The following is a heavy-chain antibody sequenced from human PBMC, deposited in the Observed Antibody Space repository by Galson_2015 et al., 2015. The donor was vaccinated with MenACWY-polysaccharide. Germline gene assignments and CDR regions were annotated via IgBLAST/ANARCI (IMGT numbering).Heavy chain of an antibody. D-gene: IGHD4-23*01. V-gene: IGHV5-51*03. CDR3: VRSDYGGNSDYYYYGVDV. CDR2: IFPRDFDT. Sequence: QSGAEVTKPGESLTISCPVSGYFFTDYWIGWVRQMPGKGLEWMAVIFPRDFDTRYSPSFRGQVTISADRSLNTAYLQWARLRASDTATYYCVRSDYGGNSDYYYYGVDVWGQGTTVIVSS. J-gene: IGHJ6*02. CDR1: GYFFTDYW.